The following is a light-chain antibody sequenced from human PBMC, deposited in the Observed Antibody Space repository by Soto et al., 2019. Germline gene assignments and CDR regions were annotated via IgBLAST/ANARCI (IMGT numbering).Light chain of an antibody. CDR3: QQRSNWPPVT. CDR1: HSVSSN. J-gene: IGKJ4*01. V-gene: IGKV3-11*01. CDR2: DAS. Sequence: EIVITQSPATLSVSPVERATLSCMASHSVSSNLAWYQKKPGQAPRLLIYDASNRATGIPARFSGSGSGTDFTLAISSLEPEDFAVYYCQQRSNWPPVTFGGGTKVDIK.